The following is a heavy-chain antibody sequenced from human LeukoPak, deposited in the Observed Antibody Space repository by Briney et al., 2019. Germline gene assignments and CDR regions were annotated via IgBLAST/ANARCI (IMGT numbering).Heavy chain of an antibody. CDR1: GYTFTNYG. CDR3: ARVGSGNYYYYYYMDV. CDR2: ISAYNGNT. Sequence: ASVKVSCKASGYTFTNYGISWVRQAPGQGLEWMGWISAYNGNTNYAQKLQGRVTMTTDTSTSTAYMELRSLRSDDTAVYYCARVGSGNYYYYYYMDVWGKGTTVTVSS. J-gene: IGHJ6*03. V-gene: IGHV1-18*01. D-gene: IGHD3-3*01.